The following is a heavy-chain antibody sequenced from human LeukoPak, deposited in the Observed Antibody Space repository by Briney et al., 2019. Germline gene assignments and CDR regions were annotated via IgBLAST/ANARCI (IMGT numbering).Heavy chain of an antibody. V-gene: IGHV1-69*04. CDR1: GGTFSSYA. D-gene: IGHD1-1*01. Sequence: SVKVSCKASGGTFSSYAISWVRQAPGQGLEWMGRIIPILGIANYAQKFQGRVTITADKSTSTAYMELSSLRSEDTAVYYCARSGRGELEPPFDYWGQGTLVTVSS. CDR3: ARSGRGELEPPFDY. J-gene: IGHJ4*02. CDR2: IIPILGIA.